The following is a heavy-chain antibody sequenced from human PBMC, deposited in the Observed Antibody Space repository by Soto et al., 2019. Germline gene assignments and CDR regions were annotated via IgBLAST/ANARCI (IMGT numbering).Heavy chain of an antibody. J-gene: IGHJ3*02. V-gene: IGHV1-18*01. D-gene: IGHD3-10*01. CDR2: ISAYNGNT. CDR1: GYTFTSYG. Sequence: ASVKVSCKASGYTFTSYGISWVRQAPGQGLEWMGWISAYNGNTNYAQKLQGRVTMTTDTSTSTAYMELRSLRSDDTAVYYCARVFDGSGFDAFDIWGQGTMDTVSS. CDR3: ARVFDGSGFDAFDI.